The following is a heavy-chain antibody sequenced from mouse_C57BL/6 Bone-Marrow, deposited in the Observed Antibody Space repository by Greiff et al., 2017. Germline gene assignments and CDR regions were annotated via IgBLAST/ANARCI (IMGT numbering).Heavy chain of an antibody. CDR3: ARSNWVPAWFAY. Sequence: QVQLQQPGAELVKPGASVKLSCKASGYTFTSYWLHWVKQRPGQGLEWIGMIHPNSGSTNYNEQFKSKATPTVDKSSSTAYMQLRILSSEDSAVYYCARSNWVPAWFAYWGQGTLVTVSA. V-gene: IGHV1-64*01. D-gene: IGHD4-1*02. J-gene: IGHJ3*01. CDR1: GYTFTSYW. CDR2: IHPNSGST.